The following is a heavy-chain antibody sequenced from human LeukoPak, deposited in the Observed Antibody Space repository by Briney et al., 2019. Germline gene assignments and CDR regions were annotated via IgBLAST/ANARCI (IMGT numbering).Heavy chain of an antibody. CDR3: AKVSVPASTRDWFDP. D-gene: IGHD2-2*01. CDR2: ISSSSSYI. CDR1: GFTFSSYS. Sequence: PGGSLRLSCAASGFTFSSYSMNWVRQAPGKGLEWVSSISSSSSYIYYADSVKGRFTISRDNAKNSLYLQMNSLRAEDTAVYYCAKVSVPASTRDWFDPWGQGTLVTVSS. J-gene: IGHJ5*02. V-gene: IGHV3-21*04.